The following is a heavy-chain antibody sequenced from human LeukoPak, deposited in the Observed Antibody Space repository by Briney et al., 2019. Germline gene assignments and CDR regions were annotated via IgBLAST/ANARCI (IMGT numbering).Heavy chain of an antibody. CDR1: GGSISSYY. D-gene: IGHD3-10*01. Sequence: PSETLSLTCTVSGGSISSYYWSWIRQPPGKGLEWIGYIYYSGSTNYNPSLKSRVTISVDTSKNQFSLKLSSVTAADTAVYYCARDGSGSPIPEGWFDPWGQGTLVTVSS. J-gene: IGHJ5*02. CDR3: ARDGSGSPIPEGWFDP. V-gene: IGHV4-59*01. CDR2: IYYSGST.